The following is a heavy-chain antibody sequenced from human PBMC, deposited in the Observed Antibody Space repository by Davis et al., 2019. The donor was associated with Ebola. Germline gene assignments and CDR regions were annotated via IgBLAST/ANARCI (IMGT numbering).Heavy chain of an antibody. V-gene: IGHV4-59*01. CDR1: GGSISNYF. Sequence: SETLSLTCTVSGGSISNYFWTWIRQAPGKGLEWIGNIHDSGSTNYNPSLKSRVSISVVTSKNQFSLRLTSVTAADTAVYYCARDVGFWSGYYYGVDVWGQGTTVTVSS. D-gene: IGHD3-3*01. CDR3: ARDVGFWSGYYYGVDV. CDR2: IHDSGST. J-gene: IGHJ6*02.